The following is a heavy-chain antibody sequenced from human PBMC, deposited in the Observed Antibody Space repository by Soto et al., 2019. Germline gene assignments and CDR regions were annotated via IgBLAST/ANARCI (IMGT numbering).Heavy chain of an antibody. D-gene: IGHD5-12*01. CDR3: TTDARGSRGYDPPYSMDF. V-gene: IGHV3-15*01. CDR2: IKNKADGETT. CDR1: GFTFSKAW. J-gene: IGHJ6*02. Sequence: EQLVESGGGLVKPGGSLSLSCEGSGFTFSKAWMSWVRQAPGKGLEWVGRIKNKADGETTDYAAPVKGRYTISRDDSKNMVFLQMNSLKNEDTAIYYCTTDARGSRGYDPPYSMDFWGQGTTVTVSS.